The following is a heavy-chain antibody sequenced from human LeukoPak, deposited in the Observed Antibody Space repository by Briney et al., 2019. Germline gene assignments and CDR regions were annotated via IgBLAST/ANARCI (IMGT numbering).Heavy chain of an antibody. J-gene: IGHJ4*02. CDR1: GGSISSGVYY. CDR2: IYTSGVT. Sequence: PSQTLSLTCSVSGGSISSGVYYWSWIRQHPGRGLEWIGYIYTSGVTYYNPSLESRITISLDTSQNQFSLRLTSVTAADTAVYYCARSGSGGYSFDYWGQGTLVTVSS. D-gene: IGHD3-10*01. V-gene: IGHV4-31*03. CDR3: ARSGSGGYSFDY.